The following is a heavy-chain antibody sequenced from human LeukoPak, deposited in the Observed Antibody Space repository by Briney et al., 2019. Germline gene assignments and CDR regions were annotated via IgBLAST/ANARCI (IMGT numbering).Heavy chain of an antibody. CDR1: GGSISSYY. V-gene: IGHV4-59*01. J-gene: IGHJ3*02. D-gene: IGHD5-12*01. Sequence: SETLSLTCTVSGGSISSYYWSWLRQPPGKGLEGIGYIYYSGSTNYNPSLKSRVTISVDTYKNQFSLKLSSVTAADTAVYYCARHGGYSVYDLRSTNDAFDIWGQGTMVTVSS. CDR2: IYYSGST. CDR3: ARHGGYSVYDLRSTNDAFDI.